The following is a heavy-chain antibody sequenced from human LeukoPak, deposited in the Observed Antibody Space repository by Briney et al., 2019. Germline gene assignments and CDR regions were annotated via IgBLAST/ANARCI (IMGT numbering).Heavy chain of an antibody. V-gene: IGHV3-53*01. CDR2: IHSDGAT. J-gene: IGHJ4*02. Sequence: GGSLRLSCAASGFTVSSSYMSWVRQAPGKGLEWVSVIHSDGATHYADSVKGRFTISRDTSKNTLYLQMNSLRAEDTAVYYCASTSIIRGYDHDQYYWGQGTLVTVSS. CDR1: GFTVSSSY. CDR3: ASTSIIRGYDHDQYY. D-gene: IGHD5-12*01.